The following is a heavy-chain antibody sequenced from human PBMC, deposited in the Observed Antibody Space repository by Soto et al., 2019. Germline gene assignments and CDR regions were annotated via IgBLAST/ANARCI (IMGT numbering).Heavy chain of an antibody. CDR3: ARKVPGSTTRPDYWYFEL. Sequence: EVQLLESGGGLVQPGGSLRLSCAASGFTFISYAMNWVRQAPGKGLQWVSAISGGGDATFYADSVKGRFTISRDNSRNTVTLQMNSLGADDTAVYYCARKVPGSTTRPDYWYFELWGRWTLVSVSS. D-gene: IGHD3-10*01. CDR2: ISGGGDAT. J-gene: IGHJ2*01. V-gene: IGHV3-23*01. CDR1: GFTFISYA.